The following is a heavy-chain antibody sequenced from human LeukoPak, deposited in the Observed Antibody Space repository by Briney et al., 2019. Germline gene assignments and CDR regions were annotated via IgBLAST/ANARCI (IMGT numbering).Heavy chain of an antibody. CDR3: ARAQYDTLGWFDP. D-gene: IGHD2/OR15-2a*01. CDR1: GFTFSSYG. Sequence: GGSLRLSCAASGFTFSSYGMNWVRQAPGKGLEWVSYISSDSSTIYYADSVKGRFTISRDNAKNSLYLQMNSLRAEDTAVYYCARAQYDTLGWFDPWGQGTLVTVSS. V-gene: IGHV3-48*04. J-gene: IGHJ5*02. CDR2: ISSDSSTI.